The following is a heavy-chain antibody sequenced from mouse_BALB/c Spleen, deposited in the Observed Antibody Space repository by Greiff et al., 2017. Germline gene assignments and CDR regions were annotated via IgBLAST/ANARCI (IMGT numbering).Heavy chain of an antibody. CDR1: GYTFTSYW. CDR3: ARPAY. CDR2: IYPGDGDT. Sequence: VQGVESGAELARPGASVKLSCKASGYTFTSYWMQWVKQRPGQGLEWIGAIYPGDGDTRYTQKFKGKATLTADKSSSTAYMQLSSLASEDSAVYYCARPAYWGQGTLVTVSA. J-gene: IGHJ3*01. V-gene: IGHV1-87*01.